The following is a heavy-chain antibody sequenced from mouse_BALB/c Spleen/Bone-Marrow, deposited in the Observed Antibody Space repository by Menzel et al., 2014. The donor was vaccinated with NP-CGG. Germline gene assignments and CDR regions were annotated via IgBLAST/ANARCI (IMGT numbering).Heavy chain of an antibody. CDR1: GFTFSSYA. D-gene: IGHD1-2*01. Sequence: EVKVVESGGGLVKHGGSLKLSCAASGFTFSSYAMSWVRQTPEKRLEWVASISSGGSTYYPDSVKGRFTISRDNARNILYLQMSSLGSEDTAMYYCARVTTATGVDYWGQGTSVTVSS. CDR2: ISSGGST. CDR3: ARVTTATGVDY. V-gene: IGHV5-6-5*01. J-gene: IGHJ4*01.